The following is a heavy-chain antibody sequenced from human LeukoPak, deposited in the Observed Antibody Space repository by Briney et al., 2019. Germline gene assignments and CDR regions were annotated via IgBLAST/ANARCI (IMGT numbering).Heavy chain of an antibody. CDR1: GFTFSSYT. V-gene: IGHV3-21*01. CDR2: ISGSSSNM. Sequence: GGSLRLSCTASGFTFSSYTMNWVRQAPGKGLEWVSSISGSSSNMYSADSLKGRFTISRDNAKNSLYLQMNSLRAEDTAVYYCVRYPREQPGSVAFDIWGQGTMVTVSS. J-gene: IGHJ3*02. D-gene: IGHD6-13*01. CDR3: VRYPREQPGSVAFDI.